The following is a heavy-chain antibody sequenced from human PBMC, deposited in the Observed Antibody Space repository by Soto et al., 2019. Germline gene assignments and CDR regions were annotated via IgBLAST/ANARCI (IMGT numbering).Heavy chain of an antibody. CDR2: TYYRSKWYN. J-gene: IGHJ4*02. CDR3: ARWGIAAAGASMRGSDY. Sequence: QVQLQPSGPGLVKPSQTLSLTCAISGDSVSSNSAAWNWIRQSPSRGLEWLGRTYYRSKWYNDYAVSVQSRITINPDSATNQFSLQLNSVTPEDTAVYYCARWGIAAAGASMRGSDYWGQGTLVTVSS. D-gene: IGHD6-13*01. CDR1: GDSVSSNSAA. V-gene: IGHV6-1*01.